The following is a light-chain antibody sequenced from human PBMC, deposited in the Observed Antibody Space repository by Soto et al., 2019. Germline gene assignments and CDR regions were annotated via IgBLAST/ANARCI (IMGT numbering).Light chain of an antibody. Sequence: DIQMTQSPSSLSASVGDTVTITCRASQSITNYLTWFQQKPGKAPSLLIFAADNLQDGVPSRFSGSGSGRDFSLTISSLQPDDFATYYCQQSYDMPWTFGQGTKV. CDR2: AAD. V-gene: IGKV1-39*01. CDR3: QQSYDMPWT. CDR1: QSITNY. J-gene: IGKJ1*01.